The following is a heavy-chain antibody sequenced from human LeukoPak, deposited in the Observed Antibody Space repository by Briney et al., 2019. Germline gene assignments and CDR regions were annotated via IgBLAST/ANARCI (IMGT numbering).Heavy chain of an antibody. CDR3: ARGGPYSSGPWN. CDR2: INPNSGGT. J-gene: IGHJ4*02. V-gene: IGHV1-2*02. D-gene: IGHD6-19*01. CDR1: GYTFTGYY. Sequence: ASVKVSCMASGYTFTGYYMHWVRQAPGQGLEWMGWINPNSGGTNYAQKFQGRVTMTRDTSISTAYMELSRLRSDGTAVYYCARGGPYSSGPWNWGQGTLVTVSS.